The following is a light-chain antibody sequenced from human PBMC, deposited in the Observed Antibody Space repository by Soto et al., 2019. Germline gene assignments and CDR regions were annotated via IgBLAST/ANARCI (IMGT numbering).Light chain of an antibody. J-gene: IGKJ3*01. CDR1: QGVGGW. CDR2: ATS. Sequence: IQMTQSPSSVSASVGDRVTMTCRASQGVGGWLAWYQQKPGKVPKLLIYATSSLHSGVPSRFSGSVSGTDFTLSISSLQPEDFATYYCQQTHSLPLSFGPGTKVDIK. V-gene: IGKV1-12*01. CDR3: QQTHSLPLS.